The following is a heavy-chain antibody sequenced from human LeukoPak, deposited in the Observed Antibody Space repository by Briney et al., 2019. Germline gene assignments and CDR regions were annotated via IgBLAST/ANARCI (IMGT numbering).Heavy chain of an antibody. V-gene: IGHV3-7*01. CDR1: GFTFSSYW. J-gene: IGHJ4*02. CDR3: VRDVGAVRGEVYFDY. Sequence: GGSLRLSCAASGFTFSSYWMTWVRQAPGKGLEWVANINQDGSEKYYVDSVKGRFTISRDNAKNSLYLQMNSLRAEDTAMYFCVRDVGAVRGEVYFDYWGQGTLVTVSS. CDR2: INQDGSEK. D-gene: IGHD3-10*01.